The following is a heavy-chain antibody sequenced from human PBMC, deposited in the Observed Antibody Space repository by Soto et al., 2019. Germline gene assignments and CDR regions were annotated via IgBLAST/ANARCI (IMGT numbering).Heavy chain of an antibody. Sequence: QVQLVQSGAEVKRPGASVRVSCKASGYTFTSYDINWVRQATGQGLEWLGWMNPNSGNTGYAQKFKGRITLTRSTSTSPAYMELTSLRSEDTAVYYCERGSNWGQGTMVTVSS. CDR1: GYTFTSYD. V-gene: IGHV1-8*01. CDR3: ERGSN. J-gene: IGHJ3*01. CDR2: MNPNSGNT.